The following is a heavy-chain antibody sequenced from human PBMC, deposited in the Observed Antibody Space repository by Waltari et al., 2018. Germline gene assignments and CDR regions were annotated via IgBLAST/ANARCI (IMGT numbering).Heavy chain of an antibody. J-gene: IGHJ4*02. CDR1: GFTFVSHW. CDR3: AREWLNSGWPFDS. V-gene: IGHV3-74*01. CDR2: ISNDGRTT. D-gene: IGHD6-19*01. Sequence: EEQLVESGGDLVQPGGSLRLSCAASGFTFVSHWMPWVRQAPGKGLVWVSRISNDGRTTDYADSVKGRFTISRDNAKNTLYLQMNNLRAEDTAVYYCAREWLNSGWPFDSWGQGTLVTVSS.